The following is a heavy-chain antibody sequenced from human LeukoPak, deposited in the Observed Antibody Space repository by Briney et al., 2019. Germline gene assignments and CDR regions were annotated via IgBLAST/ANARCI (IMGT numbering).Heavy chain of an antibody. Sequence: QPGGSLRLSCAASGFTFSSYWMSWVRRAPGKGLEWVANIKEDGSEKNYVDSVKGRFTISRDNAKNSLFLQMNSLRAEDTAVYYCAREHDYGDYVDYWGQGTLVTVSS. CDR3: AREHDYGDYVDY. CDR2: IKEDGSEK. V-gene: IGHV3-7*01. J-gene: IGHJ4*02. D-gene: IGHD4-17*01. CDR1: GFTFSSYW.